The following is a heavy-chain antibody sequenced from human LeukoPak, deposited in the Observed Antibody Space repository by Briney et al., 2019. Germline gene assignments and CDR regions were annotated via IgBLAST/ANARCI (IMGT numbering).Heavy chain of an antibody. CDR3: ARYDSRGSAAIRFVS. CDR2: FYRSEST. Sequence: PSETLSLTGAVPGYPLGRNYFWGWARQPPGKRLEWFRRFYRSESTHHIPPLMNRVTISVHTTRNHLSLQLTSATAADRADYCCARYDSRGSAAIRFVSWGEGSLVTNSS. J-gene: IGHJ5*01. CDR1: GYPLGRNYF. V-gene: IGHV4-38-2*01. D-gene: IGHD4-23*01.